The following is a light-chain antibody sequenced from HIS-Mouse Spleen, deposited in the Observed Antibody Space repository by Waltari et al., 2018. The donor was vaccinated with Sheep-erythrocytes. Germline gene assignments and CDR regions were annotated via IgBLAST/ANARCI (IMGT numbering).Light chain of an antibody. CDR3: CSYAGSYNHV. V-gene: IGLV2-11*01. J-gene: IGLJ1*01. Sequence: QSALTQPRSVSGSPGQSVPIPCPGTSSDVVGYNYLPWYQQPPGKAPKLMIYDVSKRPSGVPDRFSGSKSGNTASLTISGLQAEDEADYYCCSYAGSYNHVFATGTKVTVL. CDR1: SSDVVGYNY. CDR2: DVS.